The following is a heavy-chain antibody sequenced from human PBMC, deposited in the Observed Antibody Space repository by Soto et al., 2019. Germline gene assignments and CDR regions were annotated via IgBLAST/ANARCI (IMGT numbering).Heavy chain of an antibody. Sequence: PSETLSLTCTVSGGSVSSNSYSWGWIRQSPGKGLEWIGTIYSSENTYYNPSLLSRVTISVDTSKNEFSLSLSSVTAADTAVYSCAILNGYCVSTTRHVSYGMDVWGHGTTVTVSS. D-gene: IGHD2-2*03. CDR3: AILNGYCVSTTRHVSYGMDV. V-gene: IGHV4-39*01. CDR1: GGSVSSNSYS. CDR2: IYSSENT. J-gene: IGHJ6*01.